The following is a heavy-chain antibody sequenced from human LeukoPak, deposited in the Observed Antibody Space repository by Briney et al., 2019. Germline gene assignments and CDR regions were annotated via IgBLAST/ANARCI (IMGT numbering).Heavy chain of an antibody. D-gene: IGHD3-10*02. J-gene: IGHJ6*04. CDR1: GFTFSSYE. V-gene: IGHV3-48*03. CDR3: AELGITMIGGV. Sequence: PGGSLRLSCAASGFTFSSYEMNCVRQAPGKGLEGVSYISSSGSTIYYADSVKGRFTISRDNAKNSLYLQMNSLRAEDTAVYYCAELGITMIGGVWGKGTTVTISS. CDR2: ISSSGSTI.